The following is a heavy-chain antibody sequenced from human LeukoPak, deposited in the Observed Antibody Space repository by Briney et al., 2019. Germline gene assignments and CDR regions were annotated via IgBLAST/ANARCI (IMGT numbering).Heavy chain of an antibody. J-gene: IGHJ4*02. V-gene: IGHV4-39*01. CDR3: ARHGYYDSTSFDY. Sequence: AETLSLTCTASGFSISSSSYYWGWLRQPPGKGLEWVGCIDYSGSTYYNPSLKSRVPISVATSKTKFSLKLSSVTVADTAVYYCARHGYYDSTSFDYWGQGTLVTVSS. D-gene: IGHD3-22*01. CDR2: IDYSGST. CDR1: GFSISSSSYY.